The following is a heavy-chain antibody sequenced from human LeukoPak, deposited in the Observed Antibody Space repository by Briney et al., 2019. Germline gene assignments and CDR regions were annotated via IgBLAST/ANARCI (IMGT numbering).Heavy chain of an antibody. CDR2: ISSSSSTI. CDR1: GFTFSSYS. CDR3: ARRRIEVATMYLDY. V-gene: IGHV3-48*04. Sequence: GGSLRLSCAASGFTFSSYSMNWVRQAPGKGLEWVSYISSSSSTIYYADSVKGRFTISRDNAKNSLYLQMNSLRAEDTAVYYCARRRIEVATMYLDYWGQGTLVTVSS. D-gene: IGHD5-24*01. J-gene: IGHJ4*02.